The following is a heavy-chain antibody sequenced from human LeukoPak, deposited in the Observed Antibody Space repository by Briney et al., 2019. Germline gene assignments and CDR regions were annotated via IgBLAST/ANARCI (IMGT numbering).Heavy chain of an antibody. D-gene: IGHD3-10*01. CDR1: GFTFDDYA. CDR3: AKAHMVRGVIIRNPPDY. V-gene: IGHV3-9*01. J-gene: IGHJ4*02. CDR2: LSWNSGSI. Sequence: PVGSLRLSCAASGFTFDDYAMHWVRKAPGKGLEWVSGLSWNSGSIGYADSVKGRFTISRDNAKNSLYLQMNSLRAEDTALYYCAKAHMVRGVIIRNPPDYWGQGTLVTVSS.